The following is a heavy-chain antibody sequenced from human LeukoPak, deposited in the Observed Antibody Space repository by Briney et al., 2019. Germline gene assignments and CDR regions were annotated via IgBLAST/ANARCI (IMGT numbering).Heavy chain of an antibody. CDR1: GYTSTGYY. Sequence: GASVKVSCKASGYTSTGYYMHWVRKTPGQGLEWMGWINPNTGDTNYGRKFQGRVTMTGDTSINTAYMELRSLRSDDTAVYYCARSRRVGNGEYPDYWGQGTLVTVSS. J-gene: IGHJ4*02. CDR3: ARSRRVGNGEYPDY. V-gene: IGHV1-2*02. D-gene: IGHD3-10*01. CDR2: INPNTGDT.